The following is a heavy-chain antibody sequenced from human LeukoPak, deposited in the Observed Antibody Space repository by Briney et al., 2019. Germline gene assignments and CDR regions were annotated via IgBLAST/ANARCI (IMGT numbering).Heavy chain of an antibody. D-gene: IGHD6-19*01. CDR2: FDPEDGET. J-gene: IGHJ4*02. V-gene: IGHV1-24*01. Sequence: ASVKVSCKVSGYTLTELSMHWVRQAPGKGLEWMGGFDPEDGETIYAQKFQGRVTMTEDTSTDTAYMELSSLRSEDTAVYYCATGDDIAVAGLFDYWGQGTLVTVSS. CDR1: GYTLTELS. CDR3: ATGDDIAVAGLFDY.